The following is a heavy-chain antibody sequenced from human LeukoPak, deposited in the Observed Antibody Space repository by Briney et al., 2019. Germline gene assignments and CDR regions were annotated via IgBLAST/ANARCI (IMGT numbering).Heavy chain of an antibody. CDR1: GASISNSY. J-gene: IGHJ4*02. CDR2: IFYSGST. Sequence: SETLSLTCTVSGASISNSYWNWIRQPPGKGLEWIGNIFYSGSTYYNPSLKSRVTISVDTSKNQFSLKLSSVTAADTAVYYCARQSTAMDHFDYWGQGTLVTVSS. D-gene: IGHD5-18*01. CDR3: ARQSTAMDHFDY. V-gene: IGHV4-59*04.